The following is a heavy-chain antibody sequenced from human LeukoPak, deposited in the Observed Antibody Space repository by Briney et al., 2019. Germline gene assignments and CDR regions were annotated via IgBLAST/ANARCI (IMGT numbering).Heavy chain of an antibody. D-gene: IGHD6-19*01. J-gene: IGHJ4*02. CDR1: GFTFSSYA. CDR2: ISGSGGST. Sequence: GGSLRLSCAASGFTFSSYAMSWVRQAPGKGLEWVSAISGSGGSTYYADSVKGRFTISRDNSKNTLYLQMNSLRAEDTAVYYCARAGYSSGTFDYWGQGTLVTVSS. CDR3: ARAGYSSGTFDY. V-gene: IGHV3-23*01.